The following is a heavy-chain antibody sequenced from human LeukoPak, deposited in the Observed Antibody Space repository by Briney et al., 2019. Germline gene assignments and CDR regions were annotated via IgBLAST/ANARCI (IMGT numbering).Heavy chain of an antibody. D-gene: IGHD3-16*01. Sequence: ASVKVSCKASGGTFNSYAISWVRQAPGQGLEWMGGIIPIFGTTNYARKFRGRVTLTADKSTRTAYMELSSLRSEDTAVYYCARDNDSRDHPHFDYWGQGTLVTVSS. CDR2: IIPIFGTT. CDR3: ARDNDSRDHPHFDY. CDR1: GGTFNSYA. J-gene: IGHJ4*02. V-gene: IGHV1-69*06.